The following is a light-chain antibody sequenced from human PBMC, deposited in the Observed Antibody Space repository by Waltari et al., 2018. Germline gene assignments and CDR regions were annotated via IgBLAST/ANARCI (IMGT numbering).Light chain of an antibody. CDR1: RDIFNY. Sequence: DIQMTQSPSSLSASVGDRVPIPCRASRDIFNYLNWYQQKPGKAPKFLIHAATTLHSGVPSRFSGGGSGTDFTLTITSLQPEDFATYYCQQSYSAPLTFGGGTKVEI. V-gene: IGKV1-39*01. J-gene: IGKJ4*01. CDR2: AAT. CDR3: QQSYSAPLT.